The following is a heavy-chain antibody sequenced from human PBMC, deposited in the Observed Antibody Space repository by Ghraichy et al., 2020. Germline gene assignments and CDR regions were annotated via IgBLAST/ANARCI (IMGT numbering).Heavy chain of an antibody. CDR2: LSASESGT. CDR1: GFTFSRYA. CDR3: AKGGEFDYDFWSGYYTDY. Sequence: ETLSLTCGASGFTFSRYAMSRARQAPGKGLEWVSVLSASESGTYYADSVKGRFTISRDNSKNTLYLQMNNLRAEDTAIYYCAKGGEFDYDFWSGYYTDYWGQGTLVTVSS. V-gene: IGHV3-23*01. D-gene: IGHD3-3*01. J-gene: IGHJ4*02.